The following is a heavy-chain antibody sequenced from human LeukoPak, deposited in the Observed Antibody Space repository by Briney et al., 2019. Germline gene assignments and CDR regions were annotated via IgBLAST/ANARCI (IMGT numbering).Heavy chain of an antibody. CDR2: MNPNSGNS. CDR3: ARDGHYYDSSGYFRFDY. J-gene: IGHJ4*02. V-gene: IGHV1-8*01. CDR1: GYTFTSYD. D-gene: IGHD3-22*01. Sequence: ASVKVSCKASGYTFTSYDINWVRQATGQGLEWMGWMNPNSGNSGSAQKFQGRVTMTRNTSISTAYMELSSLRSEDTAVYYCARDGHYYDSSGYFRFDYWGQGTLVTVSS.